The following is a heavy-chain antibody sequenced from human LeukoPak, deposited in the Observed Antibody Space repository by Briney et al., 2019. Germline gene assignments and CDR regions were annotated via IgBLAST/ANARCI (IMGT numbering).Heavy chain of an antibody. V-gene: IGHV3-9*01. CDR2: ISWNSGSI. D-gene: IGHD1-26*01. CDR1: GFTFDDYA. J-gene: IGHJ4*02. CDR3: AKDSESSGSLHFDY. Sequence: QTGGSLRLSCAASGFTFDDYAMHWVRQAPGKGLEWVSGISWNSGSIGYADSVKGRFTISRDNAKNSLYLQMNSLRAEDTALYYCAKDSESSGSLHFDYWGQGTLVTVSS.